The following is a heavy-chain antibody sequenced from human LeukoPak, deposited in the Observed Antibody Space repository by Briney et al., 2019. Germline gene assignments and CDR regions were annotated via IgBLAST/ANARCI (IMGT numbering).Heavy chain of an antibody. CDR1: GYTFTGYY. Sequence: ASVKVSCKASGYTFTGYYMHWVRQAPGQGLEWMGWINPNSGGTNYAQKLQGRVTMTTDTSTSTAYMELRSLRSDDTAVYYCARDQALRYFDWLGGYYYYMDVWGKGTTVTVSS. J-gene: IGHJ6*03. CDR2: INPNSGGT. CDR3: ARDQALRYFDWLGGYYYYMDV. V-gene: IGHV1-2*02. D-gene: IGHD3-9*01.